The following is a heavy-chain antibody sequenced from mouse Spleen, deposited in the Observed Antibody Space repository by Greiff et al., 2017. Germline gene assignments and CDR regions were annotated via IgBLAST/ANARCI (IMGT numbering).Heavy chain of an antibody. CDR3: VRERYGTMDY. V-gene: IGHV2-9-2*01. CDR1: GFSLTSYD. Sequence: VKLMESGPGLVAPSQSLSITCTVSGFSLTSYDISWLRQPPGKGLEWLGVIWTGGGTNYNSAFMSRLSISKDNSKSQVFLKMNSLQTDDTAIYYCVRERYGTMDYWGQGTSVTVSS. D-gene: IGHD2-10*02. J-gene: IGHJ4*01. CDR2: IWTGGGT.